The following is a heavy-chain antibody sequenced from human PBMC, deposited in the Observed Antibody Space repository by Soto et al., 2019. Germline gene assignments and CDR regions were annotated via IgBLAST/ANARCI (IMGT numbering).Heavy chain of an antibody. CDR2: INPHSGDT. J-gene: IGHJ4*02. D-gene: IGHD6-19*01. CDR1: GYTFIDYS. CDR3: ARDRFKSGCDYFDL. Sequence: ASVKVSCKASGYTFIDYSIHWVRQAPGQGLEWMGRINPHSGDTDYSQKFRGRVTLTRDTSSSTAYMELTRVRFDDTAIYYCARDRFKSGCDYFDLWGQGTQVTVSS. V-gene: IGHV1-2*06.